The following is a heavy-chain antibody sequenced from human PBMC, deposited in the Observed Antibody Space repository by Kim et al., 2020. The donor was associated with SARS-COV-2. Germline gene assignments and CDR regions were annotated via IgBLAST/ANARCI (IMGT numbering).Heavy chain of an antibody. CDR1: GGTFSSYA. Sequence: SVKVSCKASGGTFSSYAISWVRQAPGQGLEWMGGIIPIFGTANYAQKFQGRVTITADESTSTAYMELSSLRSEDTAVYYCASVVVPAAIPSRYGMDVWGQGTTVTVSS. D-gene: IGHD2-2*02. CDR3: ASVVVPAAIPSRYGMDV. J-gene: IGHJ6*02. CDR2: IIPIFGTA. V-gene: IGHV1-69*13.